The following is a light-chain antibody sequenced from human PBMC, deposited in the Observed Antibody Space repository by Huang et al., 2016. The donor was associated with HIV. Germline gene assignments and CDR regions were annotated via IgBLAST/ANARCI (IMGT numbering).Light chain of an antibody. Sequence: EIVMTQSPATLSVSPGERATLSCRASQSVGSNLAWYQQKPGQAPRLLIYGASTRATGITARFSCSGSGTEFTLTISSLQSEDFAVYYCQQYNNWPPGSYTFGQGTKLEIK. V-gene: IGKV3-15*01. J-gene: IGKJ2*01. CDR2: GAS. CDR1: QSVGSN. CDR3: QQYNNWPPGSYT.